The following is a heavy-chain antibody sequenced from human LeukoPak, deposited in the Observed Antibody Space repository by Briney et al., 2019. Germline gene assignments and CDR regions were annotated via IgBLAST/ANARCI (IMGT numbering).Heavy chain of an antibody. CDR3: ARNRTRMAVFDI. CDR1: GFTFSSYG. V-gene: IGHV3-30*02. CDR2: IRYDGSNK. D-gene: IGHD2/OR15-2a*01. Sequence: GGSLRLSCAASGFTFSSYGMHWVRQAPGKGLEWVAFIRYDGSNKYYADSVKGRFTISRDNSKNTLYLQMNSLRAEDTAVYYCARNRTRMAVFDIWAKGKMVTVSS. J-gene: IGHJ3*02.